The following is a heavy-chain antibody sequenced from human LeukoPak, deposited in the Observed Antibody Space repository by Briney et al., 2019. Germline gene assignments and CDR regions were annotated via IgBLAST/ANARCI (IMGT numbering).Heavy chain of an antibody. CDR2: IYHSGST. CDR3: ASEPLYYYGSGSTY. CDR1: GYSISSGYY. Sequence: PSETLSLTCTVSGYSISSGYYWGWIRQPPGKGLEWIGSIYHSGSTYYNPSLKSRVTISVDTSKNQFSLKLSSVTAADTAVYYCASEPLYYYGSGSTYWGQGTLVTVSS. J-gene: IGHJ4*02. V-gene: IGHV4-38-2*02. D-gene: IGHD3-10*01.